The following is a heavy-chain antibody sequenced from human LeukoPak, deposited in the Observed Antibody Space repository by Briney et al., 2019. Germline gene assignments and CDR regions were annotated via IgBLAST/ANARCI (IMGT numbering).Heavy chain of an antibody. D-gene: IGHD6-19*01. J-gene: IGHJ4*02. Sequence: SETLSLTCTVSGGSISSYYWSWIRQPPGKGLEWIGYIYYSGSTNYNPSLKSRVTISVDTSKNQFSLKLSSVTAADTAVYYCARDLEEPTREYSSGWTVFDYWGQGTLVTVSS. CDR3: ARDLEEPTREYSSGWTVFDY. CDR1: GGSISSYY. CDR2: IYYSGST. V-gene: IGHV4-59*01.